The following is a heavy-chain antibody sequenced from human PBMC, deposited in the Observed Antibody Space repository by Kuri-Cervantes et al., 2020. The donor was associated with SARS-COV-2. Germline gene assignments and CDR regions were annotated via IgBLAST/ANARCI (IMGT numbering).Heavy chain of an antibody. Sequence: SETLSLTCTVSGGSISSYYWSWIRQPPGKGLEWIGYIYYSGSTNYNPSLKSRATISVDTSKNQFSLKLSSVTAADTAVYYCARHEGWFPLWLPFDYWGQGTLVTVSS. CDR1: GGSISSYY. CDR2: IYYSGST. D-gene: IGHD5-18*01. CDR3: ARHEGWFPLWLPFDY. J-gene: IGHJ4*02. V-gene: IGHV4-59*08.